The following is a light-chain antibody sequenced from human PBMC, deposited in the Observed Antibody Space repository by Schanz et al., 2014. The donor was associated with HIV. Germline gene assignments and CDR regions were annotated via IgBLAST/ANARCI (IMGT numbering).Light chain of an antibody. Sequence: EIVLTQSPGTLSLSPGDRATLSCRASQTVSSNSLGWYQQKRGQVPRLLIYSASRRANGIPDRFSGSGSGTDFTLTISRLEPEDFAVYYCQQYGSSLSMYTFGQGTRLEI. CDR3: QQYGSSLSMYT. CDR2: SAS. CDR1: QTVSSNS. V-gene: IGKV3-20*01. J-gene: IGKJ2*01.